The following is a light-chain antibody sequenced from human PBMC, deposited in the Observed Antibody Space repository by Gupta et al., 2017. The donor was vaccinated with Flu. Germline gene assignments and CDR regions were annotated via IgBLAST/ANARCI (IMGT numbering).Light chain of an antibody. J-gene: IGLJ1*01. CDR1: SLPKQY. Sequence: SYELTQPQSVSASPGQTATITCSGDSLPKQYAYWYQQKVGQVPVVVIYKDSQRPSGIPERFSGSGSGTTVTLTISGVQAEDEADYYCQSADGSGNHVFGAGTKLTVL. CDR3: QSADGSGNHV. CDR2: KDS. V-gene: IGLV3-25*02.